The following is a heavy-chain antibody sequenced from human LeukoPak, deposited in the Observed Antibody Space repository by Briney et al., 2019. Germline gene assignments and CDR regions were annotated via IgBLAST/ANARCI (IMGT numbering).Heavy chain of an antibody. D-gene: IGHD2-8*01. CDR2: MNPNSGNT. J-gene: IGHJ6*04. Sequence: ASVKVSCKASGYTFTSYDINWVRQATGQGLEWMGWMNPNSGNTGYAQKFQGRVTMTRNTSISTAYMELSSLRSEDTAVYYCAMVYPKYYYYYGMDVWGKGTTVTVSS. V-gene: IGHV1-8*01. CDR3: AMVYPKYYYYYGMDV. CDR1: GYTFTSYD.